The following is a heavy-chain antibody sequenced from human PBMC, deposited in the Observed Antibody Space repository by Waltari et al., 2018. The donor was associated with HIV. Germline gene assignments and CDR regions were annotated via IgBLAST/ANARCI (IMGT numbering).Heavy chain of an antibody. Sequence: QVQLVQSGAEVKKPGASVKVSCKASGYTFTSYYMPWVRQAPGQGLEWMGIINPSGGYTSYAQKFQGRVTMTRDTSTSTVYMELSSLRSDDAAVYYCARVAYSSSWTPPFDYWGQGTLVTVSS. J-gene: IGHJ4*02. CDR1: GYTFTSYY. V-gene: IGHV1-46*01. CDR3: ARVAYSSSWTPPFDY. D-gene: IGHD6-13*01. CDR2: INPSGGYT.